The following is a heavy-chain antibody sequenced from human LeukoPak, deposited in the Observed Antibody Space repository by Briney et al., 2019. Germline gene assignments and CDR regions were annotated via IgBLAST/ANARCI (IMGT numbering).Heavy chain of an antibody. D-gene: IGHD2-15*01. Sequence: SETLSLTCTVSGGSINSYYWSWIRQPPGKGLEWIGYIYYSGSTSYNPSLKSRTTISVDTSKNQFSLKLTSVTAADTAVYYCARRGYCSGVSCYSFDYWGQGTLVTVSS. CDR3: ARRGYCSGVSCYSFDY. CDR1: GGSINSYY. V-gene: IGHV4-59*08. J-gene: IGHJ4*02. CDR2: IYYSGST.